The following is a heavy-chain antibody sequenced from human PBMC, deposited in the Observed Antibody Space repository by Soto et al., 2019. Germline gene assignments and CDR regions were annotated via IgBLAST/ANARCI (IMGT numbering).Heavy chain of an antibody. CDR3: ARMAYYYDSSGSHYYDY. Sequence: SGPTLVNPTQTLTLTCTFSGFSLSSRGMRVSWIRQPPGKALEWLARIDWDDDKFYTTSLQTRLTISKDTSKNQVVLTLTNTDPADTATYYCARMAYYYDSSGSHYYDYWGQATLVTVSS. D-gene: IGHD3-22*01. V-gene: IGHV2-70*04. CDR1: GFSLSSRGMR. CDR2: IDWDDDK. J-gene: IGHJ4*02.